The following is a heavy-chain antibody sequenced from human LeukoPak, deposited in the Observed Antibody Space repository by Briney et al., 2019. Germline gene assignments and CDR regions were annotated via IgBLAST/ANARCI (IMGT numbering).Heavy chain of an antibody. CDR1: GFTFSSYA. D-gene: IGHD3-10*01. J-gene: IGHJ4*02. Sequence: GGSLRLSCAASGFTFSSYAMSWVRQAPGKGLERVSAISGSGGSTYYADSVKGRFTISRDNSKNTLYLQMNSLRAEDTAVYYCASYGSGSPSRFDYWGQGTLVTVSS. CDR3: ASYGSGSPSRFDY. CDR2: ISGSGGST. V-gene: IGHV3-23*01.